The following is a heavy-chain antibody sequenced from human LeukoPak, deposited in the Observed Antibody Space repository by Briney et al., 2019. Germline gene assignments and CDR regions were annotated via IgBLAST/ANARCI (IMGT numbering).Heavy chain of an antibody. J-gene: IGHJ4*02. D-gene: IGHD2-2*01. V-gene: IGHV3-7*05. CDR3: ARDIVPPGIFWDY. Sequence: GGSLRLSCAASGFSFRSFWMSWVRQAPGKGLEWVANINQDGSEKYYVDSVKSRFTISRDNAKNSLYLQMNSLRAEDTAVYYCARDIVPPGIFWDYWGQGTLVTVSS. CDR1: GFSFRSFW. CDR2: INQDGSEK.